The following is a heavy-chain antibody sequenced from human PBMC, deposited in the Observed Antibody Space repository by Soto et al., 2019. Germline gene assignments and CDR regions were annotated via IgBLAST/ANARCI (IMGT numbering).Heavy chain of an antibody. Sequence: QVQLVQSGAEVKKPGASVKVSCKASGYSFTDYHIHWVRQAPGQELEWLGRINPKRGGTSTAQKFQGWVAMTSDTTISTAFIELTMLTSDDTATYYCARGDSTDCSTGVCSFFYPHDLDVWVQGTTVTVSS. CDR1: GYSFTDYH. CDR3: ARGDSTDCSTGVCSFFYPHDLDV. V-gene: IGHV1-2*04. J-gene: IGHJ6*02. CDR2: INPKRGGT. D-gene: IGHD2-8*01.